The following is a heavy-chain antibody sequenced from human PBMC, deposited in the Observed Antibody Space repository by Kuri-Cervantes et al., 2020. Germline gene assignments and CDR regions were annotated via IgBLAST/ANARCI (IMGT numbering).Heavy chain of an antibody. V-gene: IGHV4-59*01. CDR2: IYYSGST. Sequence: GSLRLSCTVSGGSISSYYWSWIRQPPGKGLGWIGCIYYSGSTNYNPSLKSRVTISVDTSKNQFSLKLSSVTAADTAVYYCAREKWSSYYYDSSDYYYYGMDVWGQGTTVTVSS. J-gene: IGHJ6*02. CDR1: GGSISSYY. CDR3: AREKWSSYYYDSSDYYYYGMDV. D-gene: IGHD3-22*01.